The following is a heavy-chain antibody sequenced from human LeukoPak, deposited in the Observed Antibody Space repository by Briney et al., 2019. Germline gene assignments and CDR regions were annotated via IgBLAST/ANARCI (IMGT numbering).Heavy chain of an antibody. Sequence: SVKVSCKASGGTFSSYTISLVRQAPGQGLEWMGRIIPILGIANYAQKFQGRVTITADKSTSTAYMELSSLRSEDTAVYYCARVRDGYNGDYWGQGTLVTVSS. CDR3: ARVRDGYNGDY. J-gene: IGHJ4*02. D-gene: IGHD5-24*01. CDR1: GGTFSSYT. CDR2: IIPILGIA. V-gene: IGHV1-69*02.